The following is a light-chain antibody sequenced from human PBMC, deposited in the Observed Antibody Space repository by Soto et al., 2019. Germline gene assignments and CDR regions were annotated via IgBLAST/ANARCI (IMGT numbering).Light chain of an antibody. J-gene: IGKJ1*01. Sequence: AIQMTQSPSSLSASVGDRVTITCRASQDISADVGWYQQTPGKAPKLLISGASRLQSGVPSRFSGSGSGAAFTLTSTSLRPEDSATYYCLQNHNYPRTGGQGTKVEI. V-gene: IGKV1-6*01. CDR2: GAS. CDR1: QDISAD. CDR3: LQNHNYPRT.